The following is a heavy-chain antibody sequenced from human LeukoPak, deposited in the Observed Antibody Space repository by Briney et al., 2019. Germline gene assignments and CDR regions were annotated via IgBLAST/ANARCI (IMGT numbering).Heavy chain of an antibody. V-gene: IGHV3-20*04. Sequence: GGSLRLSCAASGFTFDDYGMSWVRQAPGKGLEWVSGINWNGGSTGYAGSVKGRFTISRDNAKNSLYLQMNSLRAEDTALYYCARVGIASFDYYYYMDVWGKGTTVTVSS. CDR1: GFTFDDYG. CDR3: ARVGIASFDYYYYMDV. CDR2: INWNGGST. J-gene: IGHJ6*03. D-gene: IGHD2-2*01.